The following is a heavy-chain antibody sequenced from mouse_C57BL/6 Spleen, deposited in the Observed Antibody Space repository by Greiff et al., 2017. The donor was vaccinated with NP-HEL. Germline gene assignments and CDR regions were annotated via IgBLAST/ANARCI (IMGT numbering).Heavy chain of an antibody. V-gene: IGHV1-59*01. D-gene: IGHD2-3*01. J-gene: IGHJ3*01. Sequence: VQLQQPGAELVRPGTSVKLSCKASGYTFTSYWLHWVKQRPGQGLEWIGVIDPSDSYTNYNQKFKGKATLTVDTSSSTAYMQLSSLTSDDSAVYYCARPYDGYFAWFAYWGQGTLVTVSA. CDR1: GYTFTSYW. CDR3: ARPYDGYFAWFAY. CDR2: IDPSDSYT.